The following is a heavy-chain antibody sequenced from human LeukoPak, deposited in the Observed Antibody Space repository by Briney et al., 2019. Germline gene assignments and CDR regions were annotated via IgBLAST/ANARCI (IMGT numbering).Heavy chain of an antibody. J-gene: IGHJ4*02. Sequence: PGGSLRLSCAVSGITLSNYGMSWVRQAPGKGLEWVAGISDSGGKTNYADSVKGRFTISRDNPKNTLYLQMNSLRAEDTAVYFCAKRGVVIRVILVGFHKEAYYFDSWGQGALVTVFS. CDR3: AKRGVVIRVILVGFHKEAYYFDS. CDR2: ISDSGGKT. D-gene: IGHD3-22*01. V-gene: IGHV3-23*01. CDR1: GITLSNYG.